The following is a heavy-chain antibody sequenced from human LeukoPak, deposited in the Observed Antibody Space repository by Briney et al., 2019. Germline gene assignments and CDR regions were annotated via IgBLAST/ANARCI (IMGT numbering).Heavy chain of an antibody. J-gene: IGHJ4*02. CDR1: GFTFDDYA. V-gene: IGHV3-9*01. CDR3: AKDTHYGDYGELDY. CDR2: ISWNSGSI. D-gene: IGHD4-17*01. Sequence: PGRSLRLSCAASGFTFDDYAMHWVRQAPGKGLEWVSGISWNSGSIGYADSVKGRFTISRDNAKNSLYLQMNSLRAEDTALYYCAKDTHYGDYGELDYWGRGTLVTVSS.